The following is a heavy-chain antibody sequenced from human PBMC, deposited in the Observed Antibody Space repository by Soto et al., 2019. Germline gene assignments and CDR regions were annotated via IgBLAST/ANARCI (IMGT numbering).Heavy chain of an antibody. Sequence: GGSLRLSCAASVFTFSSYGMHWVRQAPGKGLEWVAVISYDGSNKYYADSVKGRFTISRDNSKNTLYLQMNSLRAEDTAVYYCAKDLYYDFWSGYPDYWGQGTLVTVSS. CDR1: VFTFSSYG. CDR3: AKDLYYDFWSGYPDY. V-gene: IGHV3-30*18. J-gene: IGHJ4*02. D-gene: IGHD3-3*01. CDR2: ISYDGSNK.